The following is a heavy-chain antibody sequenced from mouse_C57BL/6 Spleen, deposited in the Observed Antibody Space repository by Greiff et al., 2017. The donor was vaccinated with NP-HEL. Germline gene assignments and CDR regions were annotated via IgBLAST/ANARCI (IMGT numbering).Heavy chain of an antibody. CDR1: GYTFTSYW. J-gene: IGHJ3*01. CDR2: IHPNSGST. CDR3: ARKETGTWCAY. Sequence: QVHVKQSGAELVKPGASVKLSCKASGYTFTSYWMHWVKQRPGQGLEWIGMIHPNSGSTNYNEKFKSKATLTVDKSSSTAYMQLSSLTSEDSAVYYCARKETGTWCAYWGQGTLVTVSA. V-gene: IGHV1-64*01. D-gene: IGHD4-1*01.